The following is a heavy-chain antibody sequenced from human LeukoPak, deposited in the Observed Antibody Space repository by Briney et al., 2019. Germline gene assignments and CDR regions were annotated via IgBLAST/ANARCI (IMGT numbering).Heavy chain of an antibody. V-gene: IGHV3-74*01. Sequence: AGGSLRLSCVVSGLTFSNYAMSWVRQAPGKGLVWVSRINGDGTITTYADSVKGRFTNSRDNAKNTLYLQMNSLRAEDTAIYYCTRDLDGSGSYHWFDPWGQGTLVTVSS. J-gene: IGHJ5*02. CDR3: TRDLDGSGSYHWFDP. D-gene: IGHD3-10*01. CDR2: INGDGTIT. CDR1: GLTFSNYA.